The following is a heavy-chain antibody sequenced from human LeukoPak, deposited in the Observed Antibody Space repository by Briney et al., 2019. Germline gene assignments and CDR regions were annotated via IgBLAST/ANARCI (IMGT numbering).Heavy chain of an antibody. CDR3: ARDPYSSSWSYGMDV. CDR2: IKQDGSET. D-gene: IGHD6-13*01. Sequence: GSLRLACVASGFTFGSYSMNWVRQAPEKGLEWVANIKQDGSETVYVDSVKGRFTISRDNAQSSLYLQMNSLRAEDTAVYYCARDPYSSSWSYGMDVWGQGTAVTVSS. CDR1: GFTFGSYS. V-gene: IGHV3-7*05. J-gene: IGHJ6*02.